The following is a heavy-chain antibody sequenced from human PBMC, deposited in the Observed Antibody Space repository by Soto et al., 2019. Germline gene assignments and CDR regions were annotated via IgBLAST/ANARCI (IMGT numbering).Heavy chain of an antibody. CDR1: GFTFSDYY. J-gene: IGHJ3*02. CDR2: ISSSGSTI. CDR3: AFHYGEDAFDI. Sequence: GGSLRLSCAASGFTFSDYYMSWIRQAPGKGLEWVSYISSSGSTIYYADSVKGRFTISRDNAKNSLYLQMNSLRAEDTAVSYCAFHYGEDAFDIWGQGTMVTVSS. V-gene: IGHV3-11*01. D-gene: IGHD4-17*01.